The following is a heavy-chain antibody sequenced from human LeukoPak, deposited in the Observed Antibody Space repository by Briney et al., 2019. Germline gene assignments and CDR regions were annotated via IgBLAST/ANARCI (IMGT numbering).Heavy chain of an antibody. Sequence: SETLSLTCTVSGGSISSGGYYWSWIRQHPGKGLEWIGYIYYSGSTYYNPSLKSRVTISVDTSKNQFSLKLSSATAEDTAVYYCARDSTALLDYGGIDYWGQGTLVTVSS. J-gene: IGHJ4*02. CDR1: GGSISSGGYY. D-gene: IGHD4-23*01. CDR2: IYYSGST. CDR3: ARDSTALLDYGGIDY. V-gene: IGHV4-31*03.